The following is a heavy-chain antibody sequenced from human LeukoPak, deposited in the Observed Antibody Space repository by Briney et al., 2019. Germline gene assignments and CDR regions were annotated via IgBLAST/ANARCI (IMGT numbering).Heavy chain of an antibody. CDR3: ARDIFGRQRNPGSYAFDI. CDR2: IIPIFGTA. J-gene: IGHJ3*02. D-gene: IGHD3-10*01. CDR1: GGTFSSYA. V-gene: IGHV1-69*01. Sequence: GSSVKVSCKASGGTFSSYAISWVRQVPGQGLEWMGGIIPIFGTANYAQKFQGRVTITADESTSTAYMELSSLRSEGTAVYYCARDIFGRQRNPGSYAFDIWGQGTMVTVSS.